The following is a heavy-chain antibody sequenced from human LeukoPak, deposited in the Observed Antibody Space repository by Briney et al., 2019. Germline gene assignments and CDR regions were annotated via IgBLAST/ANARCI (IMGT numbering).Heavy chain of an antibody. CDR2: ISSSSSYI. Sequence: GGSLRLSCAASGFTFSSYSMNWVRQAPGKGLEWVSSISSSSSYIFYADSVKGRFTISRDNAKNSLYLQMSSLRAEDTAVYYCARESGYGSGSYPDYWGQGTLVTVSS. J-gene: IGHJ4*02. CDR3: ARESGYGSGSYPDY. D-gene: IGHD3-10*01. CDR1: GFTFSSYS. V-gene: IGHV3-21*01.